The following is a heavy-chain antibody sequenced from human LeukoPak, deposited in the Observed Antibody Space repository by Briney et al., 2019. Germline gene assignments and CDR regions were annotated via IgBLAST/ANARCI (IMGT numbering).Heavy chain of an antibody. CDR2: ISAYNGNT. CDR3: AREGYCSGGTCYSTMNWFDP. V-gene: IGHV1-18*01. J-gene: IGHJ5*02. Sequence: ASVKVSCKASGYRFTSYGITWVRQAPGQGLEWMGWISAYNGNTDYAQKLQGRVTLTTDTFTSTAYMELRSLRSDDTAVYYCAREGYCSGGTCYSTMNWFDPWGQGTLVTVSS. CDR1: GYRFTSYG. D-gene: IGHD2-15*01.